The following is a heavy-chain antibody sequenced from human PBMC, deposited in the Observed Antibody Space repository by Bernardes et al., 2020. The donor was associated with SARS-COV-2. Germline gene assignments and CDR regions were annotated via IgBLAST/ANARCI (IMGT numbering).Heavy chain of an antibody. Sequence: SETLSLTCTVSGGSISSYYWSWIRQPPGNGLEWIGYIYYSGSTNYNPSLKSRVTISVDTSKNQFSLKLSSVTAADTAVYYCARDRHCSSTSCYTNYYYMDVWGKGTTVTVSS. CDR2: IYYSGST. CDR1: GGSISSYY. V-gene: IGHV4-59*01. J-gene: IGHJ6*03. D-gene: IGHD2-2*02. CDR3: ARDRHCSSTSCYTNYYYMDV.